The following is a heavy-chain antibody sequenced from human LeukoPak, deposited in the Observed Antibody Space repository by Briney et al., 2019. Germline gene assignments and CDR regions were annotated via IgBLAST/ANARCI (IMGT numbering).Heavy chain of an antibody. CDR1: GYTFTSYG. V-gene: IGHV1-18*01. CDR3: ARGSRCGGDCYNRGRYNWFDP. CDR2: ISAYNGNT. D-gene: IGHD2-21*02. Sequence: ASVKVSCKASGYTFTSYGISWVRQAPGQGLEGMGWISAYNGNTNYAQKLQGRVTMTTDTSTSTAYMELRSLRSDDTAVYYCARGSRCGGDCYNRGRYNWFDPWGQGTLVTVSS. J-gene: IGHJ5*02.